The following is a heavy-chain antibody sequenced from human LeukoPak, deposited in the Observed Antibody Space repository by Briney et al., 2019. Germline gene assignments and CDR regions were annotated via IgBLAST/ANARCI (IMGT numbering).Heavy chain of an antibody. CDR3: VRLRAAPAFFDH. CDR2: VNTNNGDT. V-gene: IGHV1-18*01. CDR1: DYTFTSYG. J-gene: IGHJ4*02. Sequence: ASAKVSCKASDYTFTSYGIAWVRQAPGQGLEWVGWVNTNNGDTNYAQKIQGRVTMTTDTSTTTAYMELRNLRSDDTAVYFCVRLRAAPAFFDHWGQGTLVTVSS. D-gene: IGHD6-25*01.